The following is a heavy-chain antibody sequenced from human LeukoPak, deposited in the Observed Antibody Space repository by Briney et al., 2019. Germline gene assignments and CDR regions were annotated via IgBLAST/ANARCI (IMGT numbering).Heavy chain of an antibody. CDR3: ASSKDYYGSGKDAFDI. V-gene: IGHV1-8*01. CDR1: GYTFTNYA. D-gene: IGHD3-10*01. Sequence: GASVKVSCKASGYTFTNYAMNWVRQATGQGLEWMGWMNPNSGNTGYAQKFQGRVTMTRNTSISTAYMELSSLRSEDTAVYYCASSKDYYGSGKDAFDIWGQGTMVTVSS. J-gene: IGHJ3*02. CDR2: MNPNSGNT.